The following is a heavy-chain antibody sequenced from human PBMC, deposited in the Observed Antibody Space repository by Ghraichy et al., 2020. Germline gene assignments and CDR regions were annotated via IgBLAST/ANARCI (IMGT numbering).Heavy chain of an antibody. D-gene: IGHD1-1*01. CDR3: ARGLPSPDSPTDRHIAFEI. V-gene: IGHV4-61*02. J-gene: IGHJ3*02. CDR2: IYTSGNT. Sequence: SETLSLTCTVSGGSISSGSYYWSWIRQPAGRGLEWIGRIYTSGNTNYNPSLSSRVTMSVDTSKNQFSLKLSSVTAADTAVYYCARGLPSPDSPTDRHIAFEIWGQGTVVTVSS. CDR1: GGSISSGSYY.